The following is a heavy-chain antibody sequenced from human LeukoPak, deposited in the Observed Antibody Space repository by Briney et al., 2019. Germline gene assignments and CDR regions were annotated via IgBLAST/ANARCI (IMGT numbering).Heavy chain of an antibody. CDR2: RFPSGSI. CDR3: AREGYGSFGYYLDS. Sequence: SETLSLTCTVSGDSISSYYWSWFRQPPGKGLEWIGGRFPSGSIEYSLKSRVTISVDTSKDQVSLKLSSVTAADTAVYYCAREGYGSFGYYLDSWGQGTLVTVSS. J-gene: IGHJ4*02. CDR1: GDSISSYY. D-gene: IGHD3-22*01. V-gene: IGHV4-4*09.